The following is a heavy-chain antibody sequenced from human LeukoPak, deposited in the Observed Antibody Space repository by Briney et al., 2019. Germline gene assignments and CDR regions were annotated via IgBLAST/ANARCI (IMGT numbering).Heavy chain of an antibody. CDR2: IYYSGST. CDR1: GGSISSYY. D-gene: IGHD5-24*01. V-gene: IGHV4-59*01. Sequence: SETLSLTCTVSGGSISSYYWSWIRQPPGKGLEWIGYIYYSGSTNYNPSLKSRVTISVDTSKNQFSLKLSSVTAADTAVYYCARTVATIPPEPSDYWGQGTLVTVSS. CDR3: ARTVATIPPEPSDY. J-gene: IGHJ4*02.